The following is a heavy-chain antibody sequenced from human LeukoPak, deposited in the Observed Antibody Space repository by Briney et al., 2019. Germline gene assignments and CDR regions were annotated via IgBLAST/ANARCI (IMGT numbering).Heavy chain of an antibody. CDR3: ARAGGWSGEGFDY. V-gene: IGHV4-59*01. CDR1: GGSISSYY. Sequence: SSETLSLTCTVSGGSISSYYWSWIRQPPGKGLEWIGYIYYSGSTSYNPSLKSRVTISVDTSKNQFSLKLSSVTAADTAVFYCARAGGWSGEGFDYWGQGTLVTGSS. D-gene: IGHD3-3*01. CDR2: IYYSGST. J-gene: IGHJ4*02.